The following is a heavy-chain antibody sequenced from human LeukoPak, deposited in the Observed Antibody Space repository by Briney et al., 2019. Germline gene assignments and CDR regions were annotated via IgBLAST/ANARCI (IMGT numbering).Heavy chain of an antibody. CDR2: FDPEDGET. CDR3: ARVGDYGDYADY. J-gene: IGHJ4*02. D-gene: IGHD4-17*01. Sequence: ASVKVSCKVSGYTLTELSMHWVRQAPGKGLEWMGGFDPEDGETIYAQKFQGRVTMTEDTSTDTAYMELSSLRSEDTAVYYCARVGDYGDYADYWGQGTLVTVSS. CDR1: GYTLTELS. V-gene: IGHV1-24*01.